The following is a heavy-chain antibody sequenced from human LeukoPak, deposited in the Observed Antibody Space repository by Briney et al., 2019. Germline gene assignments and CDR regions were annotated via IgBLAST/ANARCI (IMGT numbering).Heavy chain of an antibody. Sequence: GGSLRLSCAASGFTFSSYAMSWVRQAPGKGLEWVSAISGSGGSTYYADSVKGRFTISRDNSKNTLYLQMNSLRAEDTAVYYCAKDSEVVVAATPDWFDPWGQGTLVTVSS. D-gene: IGHD2-15*01. J-gene: IGHJ5*02. CDR3: AKDSEVVVAATPDWFDP. V-gene: IGHV3-23*01. CDR2: ISGSGGST. CDR1: GFTFSSYA.